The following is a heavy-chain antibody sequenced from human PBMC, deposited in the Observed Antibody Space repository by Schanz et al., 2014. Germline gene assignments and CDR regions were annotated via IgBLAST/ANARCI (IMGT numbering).Heavy chain of an antibody. D-gene: IGHD2-21*01. Sequence: QVQLVQSGAEVKKPGASVKVSCKASGYTFTSYGISWVRQAPGQGLEWMGWISAYNGHTDYAQKLQGRVTLTTDTSTSTAYMELRNLRSDDTAVYYCARDRLECGAECYSVEVFEIWGQGTLVIVSS. J-gene: IGHJ4*02. V-gene: IGHV1-18*01. CDR1: GYTFTSYG. CDR2: ISAYNGHT. CDR3: ARDRLECGAECYSVEVFEI.